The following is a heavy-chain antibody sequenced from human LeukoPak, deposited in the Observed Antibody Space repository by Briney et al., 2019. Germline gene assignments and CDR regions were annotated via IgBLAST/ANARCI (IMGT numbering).Heavy chain of an antibody. V-gene: IGHV4-39*01. CDR1: GGSISSTSYY. D-gene: IGHD2-2*02. Sequence: PSETLSLTCTVSGGSISSTSYYWGWIRQPPGKGLEWLRSIYYSGSTYYNPILKSRVTISVDTSKNQLSLKLRSVTSADTAVYYCARHPGDCSSTSCYTGWFDPWGQGTLGTVSS. CDR2: IYYSGST. J-gene: IGHJ5*02. CDR3: ARHPGDCSSTSCYTGWFDP.